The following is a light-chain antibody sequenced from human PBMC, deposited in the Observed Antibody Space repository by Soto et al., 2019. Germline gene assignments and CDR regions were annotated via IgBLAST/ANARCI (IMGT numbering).Light chain of an antibody. V-gene: IGLV2-8*01. CDR3: SSYAGSNLGV. CDR2: DVS. J-gene: IGLJ2*01. Sequence: QSALTQRPSASGSPGQSVTIFCTGTSSDVGGYNYVSWYQQHPGKAPKLMIYDVSKRPSGVPDRFSGSKSGNTASLTVSGLQAEDEDDYYCSSYAGSNLGVFGGGTKLTVL. CDR1: SSDVGGYNY.